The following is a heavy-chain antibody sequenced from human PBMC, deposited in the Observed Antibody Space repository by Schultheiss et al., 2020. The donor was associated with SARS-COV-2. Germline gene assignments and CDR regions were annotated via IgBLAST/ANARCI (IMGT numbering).Heavy chain of an antibody. D-gene: IGHD6-13*01. V-gene: IGHV4-59*12. CDR3: ARDHDPGYSSSSPPGY. CDR2: IYYSGST. CDR1: GGSFSGYY. Sequence: SETLSLTCAVYGGSFSGYYWSWIRQPPGKGLEWIGYIYYSGSTSYNPSLKSRVTISVDTSNNQFSLKLSSVTAADTAVYYCARDHDPGYSSSSPPGYWGQGTLVTVSS. J-gene: IGHJ4*02.